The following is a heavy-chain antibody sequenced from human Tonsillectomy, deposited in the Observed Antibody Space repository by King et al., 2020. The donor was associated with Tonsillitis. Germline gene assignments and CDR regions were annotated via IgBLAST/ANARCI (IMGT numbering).Heavy chain of an antibody. CDR3: ARGSSSRLVRGVPDV. D-gene: IGHD3-10*01. CDR2: INPDSGDT. J-gene: IGHJ6*02. CDR1: GYTFTGFY. V-gene: IGHV1-2*05. Sequence: VQLVESGAEVKRPGASVKVSCKASGYTFTGFYLHWFRQAPGQGLEWMGRINPDSGDTKYAEKFQGRVTVTRDTSISTAYMEVSRLRSDDSVIYFCARGSSSRLVRGVPDVWGQGTTVTVSS.